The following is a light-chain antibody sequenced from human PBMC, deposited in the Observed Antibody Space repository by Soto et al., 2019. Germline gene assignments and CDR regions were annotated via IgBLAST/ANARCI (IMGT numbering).Light chain of an antibody. J-gene: IGKJ5*01. V-gene: IGKV3-20*01. CDR1: QSVTSGY. CDR2: GAS. CDR3: QQYTGPPTT. Sequence: EIVLTQSPGTLSLSPGERAPLSCRASQSVTSGYLAWYQQQPNQAPRLLIYGASYRATGIPDRFSGSGSGTDFTLTITRLEPEDSAVYFCQQYTGPPTTFGQGTRLE.